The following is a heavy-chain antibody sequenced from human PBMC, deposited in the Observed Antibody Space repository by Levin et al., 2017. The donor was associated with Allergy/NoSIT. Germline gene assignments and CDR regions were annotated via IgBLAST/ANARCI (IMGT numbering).Heavy chain of an antibody. CDR3: ARDRITGNN. V-gene: IGHV1-2*06. CDR1: GYTFTGYY. Sequence: GESLKISCKASGYTFTGYYMHWVRQAPGQGLEWMGRINPNSGGTIYAQKFQGRVTMTRDTSIDTAYMELSRLRSDDTAVYYCARDRITGNNWGQGTLVTVAS. D-gene: IGHD1-14*01. CDR2: INPNSGGT. J-gene: IGHJ4*02.